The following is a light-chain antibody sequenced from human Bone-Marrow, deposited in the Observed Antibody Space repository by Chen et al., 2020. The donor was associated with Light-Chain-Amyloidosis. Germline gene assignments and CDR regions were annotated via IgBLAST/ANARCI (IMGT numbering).Light chain of an antibody. CDR2: DVS. V-gene: IGLV3-21*02. J-gene: IGLJ3*02. CDR1: NLGSTR. Sequence: SSVLTPPSSVSVAPGQTATIACGGNNLGSTRVNCYQPTPGQGPLLVVDDVSDRPSGIPERLSGSNSGNTATLTISRVEAGDEDDYYGQVWERSSDRPVFGGGTKLTVL. CDR3: QVWERSSDRPV.